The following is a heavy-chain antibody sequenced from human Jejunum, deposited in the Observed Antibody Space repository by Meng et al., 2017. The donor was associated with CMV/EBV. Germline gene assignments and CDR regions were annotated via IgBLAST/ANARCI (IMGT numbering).Heavy chain of an antibody. V-gene: IGHV3-21*04. J-gene: IGHJ6*02. D-gene: IGHD3-22*01. Sequence: WVRQAPGKGLEWVSSISSYSSRIYYADSVKGRFTISQDNAKNSLYLQMNSLRAEDTALYYCARAQGYYDSSGYYNSYYYYGMDVWGQGTTVTVSS. CDR3: ARAQGYYDSSGYYNSYYYYGMDV. CDR2: ISSYSSRI.